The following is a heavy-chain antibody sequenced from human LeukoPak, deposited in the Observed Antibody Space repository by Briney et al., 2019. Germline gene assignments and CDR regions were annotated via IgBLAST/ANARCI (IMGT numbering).Heavy chain of an antibody. J-gene: IGHJ4*02. V-gene: IGHV3-7*01. Sequence: GGSLRLSCAASGFTFSTYWMNWYRQAPGKGLEWVGNINQDASEINYVDSVRGRFTISRDNANNSLHLQMNSLRAEDTAVYYCATDRDNSDWQKRFDFWGQGTLVTVSS. CDR2: INQDASEI. D-gene: IGHD2-21*02. CDR1: GFTFSTYW. CDR3: ATDRDNSDWQKRFDF.